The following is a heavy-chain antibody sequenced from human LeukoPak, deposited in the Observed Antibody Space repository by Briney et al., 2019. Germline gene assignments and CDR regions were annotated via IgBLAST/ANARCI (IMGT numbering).Heavy chain of an antibody. CDR3: ARGSAVYYYDSSGYPQDY. CDR1: GYTFTGYY. V-gene: IGHV1-2*02. Sequence: ASVKVSCKASGYTFTGYYMHWVRQAPGQGLEWMGWINPNSGGTNYAQKFQGRVTMTRDTSISTAYMELSRLRSDDTAVYYCARGSAVYYYDSSGYPQDYWGQGTLVTVSS. D-gene: IGHD3-22*01. CDR2: INPNSGGT. J-gene: IGHJ4*02.